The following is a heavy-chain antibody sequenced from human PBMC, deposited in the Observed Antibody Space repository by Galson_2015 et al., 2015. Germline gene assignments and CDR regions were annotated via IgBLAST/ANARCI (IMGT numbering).Heavy chain of an antibody. Sequence: SVKVPCKASGYTFTSYYMHWVRQAPGQGLEWMGIINPSGGSTSYAQKFQGRVTMTRDTSTSTVYMELSSLRSEDTAVYYCARGIVVVPAATGADNWFDPWGQGTLVTVSS. J-gene: IGHJ5*02. V-gene: IGHV1-46*01. CDR3: ARGIVVVPAATGADNWFDP. D-gene: IGHD2-2*01. CDR1: GYTFTSYY. CDR2: INPSGGST.